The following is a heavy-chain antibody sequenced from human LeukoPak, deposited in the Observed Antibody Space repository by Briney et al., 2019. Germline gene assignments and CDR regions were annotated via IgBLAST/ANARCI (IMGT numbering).Heavy chain of an antibody. V-gene: IGHV3-23*01. CDR1: QFTFNNNA. CDR3: TRFRGSGSSTLYSSDY. Sequence: GGSLRLSCAASQFTFNNNAMSWVRQAPGKGLEWVSGLSGDSSSIYYAASVKGRFTISRDNSKNMLYPQMNSLRAEDTAVYYCTRFRGSGSSTLYSSDYWGQGSLVTVAP. D-gene: IGHD3-10*01. CDR2: LSGDSSSI. J-gene: IGHJ4*02.